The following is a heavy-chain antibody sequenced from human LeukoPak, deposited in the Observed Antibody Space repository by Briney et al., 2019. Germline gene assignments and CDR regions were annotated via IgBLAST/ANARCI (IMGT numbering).Heavy chain of an antibody. CDR1: GFTFSSYA. Sequence: GGSLRLSCAASGFTFSSYAVSWVRQAPGKGLEWVSGISGSGDNTYYADSVKGRFTISRDNSKNTLYVQANSLGTEDTAAYYCAKGSYYDSSGSFYFDYWGQGTLVTVSS. J-gene: IGHJ4*02. CDR2: ISGSGDNT. V-gene: IGHV3-23*01. D-gene: IGHD3-22*01. CDR3: AKGSYYDSSGSFYFDY.